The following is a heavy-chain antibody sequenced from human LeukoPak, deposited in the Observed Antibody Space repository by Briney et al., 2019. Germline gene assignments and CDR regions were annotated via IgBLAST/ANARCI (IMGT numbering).Heavy chain of an antibody. D-gene: IGHD4-17*01. CDR1: GFTFSGSA. CDR3: AREAWGTVTDY. Sequence: GGSLRLSCAASGFTFSGSAIHWVRQASGKGLEWVGRIRSKANSYATSSAASVKGRFTISRDNAKNSLYLQMNSLRAEDTAVYYCAREAWGTVTDYWGLGTLVTVSS. J-gene: IGHJ4*02. CDR2: IRSKANSYAT. V-gene: IGHV3-73*01.